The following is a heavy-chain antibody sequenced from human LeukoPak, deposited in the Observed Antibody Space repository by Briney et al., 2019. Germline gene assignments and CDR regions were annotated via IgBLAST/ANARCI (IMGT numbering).Heavy chain of an antibody. V-gene: IGHV4-34*01. CDR3: ARRVNYYDSSGLGPFTNWFDP. CDR1: GGSISSYY. D-gene: IGHD3-22*01. CDR2: INHSGST. J-gene: IGHJ5*02. Sequence: SETLSLTCTVSGGSISSYYWSWIRQPPGKGLGWIGEINHSGSTNYNPSLKSRVTISVDTSENQFSLKLSSVTAADTAVYYCARRVNYYDSSGLGPFTNWFDPWGQGTLVTVSS.